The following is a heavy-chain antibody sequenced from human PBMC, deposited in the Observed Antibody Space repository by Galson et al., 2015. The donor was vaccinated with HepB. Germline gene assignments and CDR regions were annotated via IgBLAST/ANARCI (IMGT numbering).Heavy chain of an antibody. J-gene: IGHJ4*02. D-gene: IGHD1-14*01. Sequence: SLRLSCAASGFTFSSYEMNWVRQAPGKGLEWVSYISSSGSTIYYADSVKGRFTISRDNAKNSLYLQMNSLRAEDTAVYYCARAPYNGFLFDYWGQGTLVTVSS. CDR2: ISSSGSTI. V-gene: IGHV3-48*03. CDR3: ARAPYNGFLFDY. CDR1: GFTFSSYE.